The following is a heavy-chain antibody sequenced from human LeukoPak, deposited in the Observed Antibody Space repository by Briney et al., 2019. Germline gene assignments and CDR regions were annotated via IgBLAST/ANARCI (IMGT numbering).Heavy chain of an antibody. CDR1: GGSIRSSNW. CDR3: ARVTGYMTEDYFDY. D-gene: IGHD6-13*01. J-gene: IGHJ4*02. CDR2: IHHSGST. V-gene: IGHV4-4*02. Sequence: PSETLSLTCAVSGGSIRSSNWWSWVRQPPGKGLEWIGEIHHSGSTNYNPSLKSRVTISVDTSKNQFSLRLSSVTAADTAVYYCARVTGYMTEDYFDYWGQGTLITVSS.